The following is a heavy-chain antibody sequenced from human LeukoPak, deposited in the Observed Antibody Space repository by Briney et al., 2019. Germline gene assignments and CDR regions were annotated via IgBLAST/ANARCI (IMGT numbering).Heavy chain of an antibody. CDR2: ISAAGGIT. J-gene: IGHJ4*02. Sequence: GGSLRLSCAASGFTFSSYAMSWVREAPGKGLEWVSTISAAGGITYYADSVKGRFTISRDNSKNTLFLQMSSLRAEDTAVYYCAGYYCSSGTCRKYLDYWGQGTLVTVSS. V-gene: IGHV3-23*01. CDR1: GFTFSSYA. CDR3: AGYYCSSGTCRKYLDY. D-gene: IGHD2-15*01.